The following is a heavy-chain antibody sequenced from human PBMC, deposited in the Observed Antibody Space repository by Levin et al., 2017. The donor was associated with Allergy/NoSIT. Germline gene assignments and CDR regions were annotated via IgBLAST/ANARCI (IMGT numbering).Heavy chain of an antibody. CDR3: VRDLTTVRGGMDV. V-gene: IGHV3-48*04. CDR1: GFDFSRSG. J-gene: IGHJ6*02. CDR2: IRPTSEII. D-gene: IGHD3-10*01. Sequence: AGGSLRLSCAASGFDFSRSGMNWVRQAPGQGPEWVSYIRPTSEIIHYADSVKGRFTISRDNRKNSLYLQMNSLRAEDTATYYCVRDLTTVRGGMDVWGQGTTVTVSS.